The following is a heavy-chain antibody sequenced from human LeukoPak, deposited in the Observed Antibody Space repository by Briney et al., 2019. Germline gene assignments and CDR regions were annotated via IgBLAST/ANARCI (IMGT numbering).Heavy chain of an antibody. CDR3: VATRVCGGVLLRPNCLYFEN. D-gene: IGHD3-10*01. J-gene: IGHJ4*02. V-gene: IGHV3-23*01. CDR2: IDYSGGNT. CDR1: GFTFNNYV. Sequence: PGGSLRLSCAASGFTFNNYVMSWVRQAPGKGLEWVSGIDYSGGNTNYADSVLGRFIVSRDNSKNTLYLQMNSLRAEDTAVYYCVATRVCGGVLLRPNCLYFENWGQGTPVSVSS.